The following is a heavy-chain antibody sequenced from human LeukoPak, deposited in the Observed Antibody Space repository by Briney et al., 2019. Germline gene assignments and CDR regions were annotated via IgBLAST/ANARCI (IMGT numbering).Heavy chain of an antibody. J-gene: IGHJ4*02. CDR3: ARAGVGALGDY. CDR1: GFTFSSYG. V-gene: IGHV3-33*01. CDR2: IWYDGSNK. Sequence: GRSLRLSCAASGFTFSSYGMHWVRQAPGKGLEWLALIWYDGSNKYYGDSVKGRFTISRDNSKNTVYLQMNSLRAEDTAVYYCARAGVGALGDYWGQGTLVTVSS. D-gene: IGHD2-8*01.